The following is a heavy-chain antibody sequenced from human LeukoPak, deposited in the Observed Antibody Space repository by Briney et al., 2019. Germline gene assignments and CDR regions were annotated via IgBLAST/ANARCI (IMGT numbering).Heavy chain of an antibody. V-gene: IGHV3-23*01. CDR1: GFTFSNYA. Sequence: GGSLRLSCAAAGFTFSNYAMSWVRQAPGKGLEWVSAISGSGFNTYYADSVEGRFTISRDNFKNTVYLQMNSLRAEDTVIYYCRATYDFDYWGQGTVVTVSS. CDR2: ISGSGFNT. J-gene: IGHJ4*02. CDR3: RATYDFDY. D-gene: IGHD4/OR15-4a*01.